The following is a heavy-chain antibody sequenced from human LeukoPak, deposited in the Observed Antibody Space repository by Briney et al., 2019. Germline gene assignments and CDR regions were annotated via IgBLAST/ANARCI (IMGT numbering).Heavy chain of an antibody. J-gene: IGHJ4*02. Sequence: SETLSLTCTVSGGSISSYYWSWIRQPPGKGLEWIGYIYYSGSTNYNPPLKSRVTISVDTYKNQFSLKLSSVTAADTAVYYCARIGLYGSGSDYWGQGTLVTVSS. D-gene: IGHD3-10*01. CDR3: ARIGLYGSGSDY. CDR2: IYYSGST. V-gene: IGHV4-59*01. CDR1: GGSISSYY.